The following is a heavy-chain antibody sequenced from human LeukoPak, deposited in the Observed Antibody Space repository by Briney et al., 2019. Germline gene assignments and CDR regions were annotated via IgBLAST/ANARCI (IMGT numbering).Heavy chain of an antibody. J-gene: IGHJ4*02. CDR1: GGSISSYY. Sequence: SETLSLTCTVSGGSISSYYWSWIRQPAGKGLEWIGRIYTSGSTNYNPSLKSRVSISTGTSKNQFSLKLSSVTAADTAVFYCARSGGIRGHYFDYWGQGILVTVSS. D-gene: IGHD3-10*01. CDR3: ARSGGIRGHYFDY. CDR2: IYTSGST. V-gene: IGHV4-4*07.